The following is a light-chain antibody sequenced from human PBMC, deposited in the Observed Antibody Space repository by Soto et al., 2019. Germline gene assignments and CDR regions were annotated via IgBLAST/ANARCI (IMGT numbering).Light chain of an antibody. CDR1: SSDVGAFNY. J-gene: IGLJ1*01. V-gene: IGLV2-14*03. CDR2: DVS. CDR3: ASYTTSSTYV. Sequence: QSVLTQPASVSGSPGQSIAISCTGTSSDVGAFNYVSWYQQHPGKAPKFMIFDVSSRPSGVSDRFSGSKSGNTASLTISGLQTEDEADYYCASYTTSSTYVFGTGTKATVL.